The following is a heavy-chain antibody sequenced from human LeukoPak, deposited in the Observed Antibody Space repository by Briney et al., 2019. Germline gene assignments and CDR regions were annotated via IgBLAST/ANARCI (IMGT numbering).Heavy chain of an antibody. Sequence: PGRSLRLSCAASGFTFSRYGMHWVRQAPGKGLEGVAVIWHDGSYEYYADSVKGRFTNSRDSSKNTLYLQMNSLRAEDTAVYYCAKDGVGATSLDCWGQGTLVTVSS. CDR3: AKDGVGATSLDC. V-gene: IGHV3-33*06. J-gene: IGHJ4*02. CDR2: IWHDGSYE. CDR1: GFTFSRYG. D-gene: IGHD1-26*01.